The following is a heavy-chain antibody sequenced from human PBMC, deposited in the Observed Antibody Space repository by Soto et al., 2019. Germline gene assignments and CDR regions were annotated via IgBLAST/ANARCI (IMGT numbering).Heavy chain of an antibody. CDR1: GFTFSSYW. D-gene: IGHD3-3*01. CDR3: ARVSLRFLEWLSYNWFDP. J-gene: IGHJ5*02. Sequence: PGGSLRLSCAASGFTFSSYWMSWVRQAPGKGLEWVANIKQDGSEKYYVDSVKGRFTISRDNAKNSLYLQMNSLRAEDTAVYYCARVSLRFLEWLSYNWFDPWGQGTLVTVSS. CDR2: IKQDGSEK. V-gene: IGHV3-7*01.